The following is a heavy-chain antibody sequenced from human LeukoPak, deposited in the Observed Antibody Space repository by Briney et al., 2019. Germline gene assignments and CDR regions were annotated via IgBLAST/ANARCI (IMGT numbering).Heavy chain of an antibody. D-gene: IGHD6-6*01. Sequence: PSETLSLTCTVSGGSISSSSYYWGWIRQPPGKGLEWIGSIYYSGSTYYNPSLKSRVTISVDTSKNQFSLKLSSVTAADTAVYYCATPYSSSSGWFDPWGQGTLVTVSS. J-gene: IGHJ5*02. CDR2: IYYSGST. CDR3: ATPYSSSSGWFDP. V-gene: IGHV4-39*01. CDR1: GGSISSSSYY.